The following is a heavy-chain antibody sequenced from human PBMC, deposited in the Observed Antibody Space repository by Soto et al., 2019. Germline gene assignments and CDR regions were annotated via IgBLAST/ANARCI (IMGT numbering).Heavy chain of an antibody. D-gene: IGHD1-7*01. CDR1: GYTFTSYG. CDR2: ISAYNGNT. J-gene: IGHJ5*02. CDR3: ARAGYNWNYGEYNWFDP. V-gene: IGHV1-18*01. Sequence: QVQLVQSGAEVKKPGASVKVSCKASGYTFTSYGISWVRQAPGQGLEWMGWISAYNGNTNYAQKLQGRVTMTTDTTTSTAYMELRSVRSDDTAVYYCARAGYNWNYGEYNWFDPWGQGTLVTVSS.